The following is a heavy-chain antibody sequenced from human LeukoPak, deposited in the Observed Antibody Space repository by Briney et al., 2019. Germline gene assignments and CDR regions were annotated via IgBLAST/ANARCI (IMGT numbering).Heavy chain of an antibody. V-gene: IGHV1-18*04. CDR3: ARAPMVRGVAHYNWFDP. CDR1: GYTFTSYG. CDR2: ISAYNGNT. J-gene: IGHJ5*02. D-gene: IGHD3-10*01. Sequence: ASVKVSCKASGYTFTSYGISWVRQAPGQGLEWMGWISAYNGNTNYAQKLQGRATMTTDTSTSTAYMELRSLRSDDTAVYYCARAPMVRGVAHYNWFDPWGQGTLVTVSS.